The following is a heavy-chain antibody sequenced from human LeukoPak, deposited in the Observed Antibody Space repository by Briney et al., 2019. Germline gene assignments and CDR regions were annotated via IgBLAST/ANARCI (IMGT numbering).Heavy chain of an antibody. CDR2: INPSGCST. J-gene: IGHJ4*02. V-gene: IGHV1-46*01. Sequence: ASVKVSCKASGYTFTNYYMNWVRQAPGQGLEWMGIINPSGCSTSYAQKFQGRVTVTRDTSTSPVYLELSSLRTEDTAMYYCAREGEIGYDLSDYWGQGTLVTDSS. CDR3: AREGEIGYDLSDY. CDR1: GYTFTNYY. D-gene: IGHD5-12*01.